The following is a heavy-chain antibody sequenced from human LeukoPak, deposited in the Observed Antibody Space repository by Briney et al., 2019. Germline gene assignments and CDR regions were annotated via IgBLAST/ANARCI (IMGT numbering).Heavy chain of an antibody. V-gene: IGHV4-39*01. J-gene: IGHJ5*02. Sequence: SETLSLTCTVSGGSISSSSYYWGWIRQPPGKGLEWIGSIYYSGSTYYNPSLKSRVTISVDTSKNQFSLKLNSVTAADTAVYYCARRYCSGGSCYSDNRFDPWGQGTLVTVSS. CDR2: IYYSGST. CDR3: ARRYCSGGSCYSDNRFDP. D-gene: IGHD2-15*01. CDR1: GGSISSSSYY.